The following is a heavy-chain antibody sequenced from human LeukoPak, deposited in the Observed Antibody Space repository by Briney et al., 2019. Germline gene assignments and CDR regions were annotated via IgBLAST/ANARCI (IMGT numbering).Heavy chain of an antibody. CDR3: ARDSTLGRPGWFDP. D-gene: IGHD2-2*01. V-gene: IGHV4-31*03. CDR1: GGSISSGGYY. CDR2: IYYSGST. J-gene: IGHJ5*02. Sequence: SETLSLTCTVSGGSISSGGYYWSWIRQHPGKGLEWIGYIYYSGSTYYNPSLKSRVTISVDTSKNQFSLKLGSVTAADTAVYYCARDSTLGRPGWFDPWGQGTLVTVSS.